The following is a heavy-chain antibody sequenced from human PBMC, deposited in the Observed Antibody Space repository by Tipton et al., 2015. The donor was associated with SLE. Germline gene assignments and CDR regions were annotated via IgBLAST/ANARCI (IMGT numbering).Heavy chain of an antibody. CDR2: ISSSSSYI. CDR3: ASGRYYYGMDV. J-gene: IGHJ6*02. Sequence: SLRLSCAASGFTFSSYSMNWVRQAPGKGLEWVSSISSSSSYIYYADSVKGRFTISRDNAKNSLYLQMNGLRAEDTAVYYCASGRYYYGMDVWGQGTTVTVSS. CDR1: GFTFSSYS. D-gene: IGHD1-26*01. V-gene: IGHV3-21*04.